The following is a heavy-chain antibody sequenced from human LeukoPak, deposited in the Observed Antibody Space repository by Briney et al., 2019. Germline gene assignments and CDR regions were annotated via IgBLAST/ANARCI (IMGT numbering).Heavy chain of an antibody. CDR2: IKSKIDDGTT. J-gene: IGHJ6*03. Sequence: GGSLRLSCATSGFTFNKAWMSWVRQAPGKGLEWVGRIKSKIDDGTTDYAAPVNGRFTISRDDSKDTLYLYMNNLKTEDTAVYYCTTDLIDSGDYEDYYYYMDVWGKGTMVTISS. CDR3: TTDLIDSGDYEDYYYYMDV. V-gene: IGHV3-15*01. CDR1: GFTFNKAW. D-gene: IGHD4-17*01.